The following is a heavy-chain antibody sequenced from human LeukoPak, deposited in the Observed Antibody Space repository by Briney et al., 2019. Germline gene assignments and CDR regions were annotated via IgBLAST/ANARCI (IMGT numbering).Heavy chain of an antibody. V-gene: IGHV3-23*01. J-gene: IGHJ4*02. CDR3: AKDVARVRVVVPESFDY. D-gene: IGHD3-10*01. CDR1: GFTFSNYA. Sequence: GGSLRLSCAASGFTFSNYAMSWVRQAPGKGLEWVSTVTSTGDTTYYADSVMGRFTISRDNSKNTLYLQMDSLRAADTAVYYCAKDVARVRVVVPESFDYWGQGTLVTVSS. CDR2: VTSTGDTT.